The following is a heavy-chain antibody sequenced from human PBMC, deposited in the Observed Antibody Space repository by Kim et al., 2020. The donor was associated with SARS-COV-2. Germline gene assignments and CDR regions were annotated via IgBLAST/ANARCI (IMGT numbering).Heavy chain of an antibody. D-gene: IGHD6-19*01. CDR2: IYYSGST. CDR3: ARHLGSGWYGWLWFDP. V-gene: IGHV4-59*08. Sequence: SETLSLTCTVSGGSISSYYWSWIRQPPGKGLEWIGYIYYSGSTNYNPPLKSRVTISVDTSKNQFSLKLSSVTAADTAVYYCARHLGSGWYGWLWFDPWGQGTLVTVSS. CDR1: GGSISSYY. J-gene: IGHJ5*02.